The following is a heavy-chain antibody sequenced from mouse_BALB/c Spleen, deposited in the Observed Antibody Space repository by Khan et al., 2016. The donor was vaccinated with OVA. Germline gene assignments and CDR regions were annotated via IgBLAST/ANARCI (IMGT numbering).Heavy chain of an antibody. Sequence: QIQLVQSGPELKKPGETAQISCKASGFTFTNYGMNWVRQAPGKGLKWMGWINTYTGEPTFTDDFKGRFAFSLETSASTAYLQINSLKNEDTATYFCARVGYNGTMDFWGQGTPVTVSS. CDR3: ARVGYNGTMDF. V-gene: IGHV9-3-1*01. CDR1: GFTFTNYG. CDR2: INTYTGEP. D-gene: IGHD2-14*01. J-gene: IGHJ4*01.